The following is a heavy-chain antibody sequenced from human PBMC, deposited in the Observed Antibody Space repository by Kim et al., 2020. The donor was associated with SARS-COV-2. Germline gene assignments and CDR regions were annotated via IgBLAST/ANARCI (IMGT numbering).Heavy chain of an antibody. CDR1: GYSFARYW. J-gene: IGHJ3*01. D-gene: IGHD2-2*02. CDR2: IYPGDSDT. Sequence: GESLKISCKASGYSFARYWLGWVRQMPGKGLEWMGIIYPGDSDTKYSPSFQGQVAFSADRSVNTAYLHWPSLKASDTAMYFCARRHTLGRAPPLYPDDAFDLWGQGTMVTVSS. V-gene: IGHV5-51*01. CDR3: ARRHTLGRAPPLYPDDAFDL.